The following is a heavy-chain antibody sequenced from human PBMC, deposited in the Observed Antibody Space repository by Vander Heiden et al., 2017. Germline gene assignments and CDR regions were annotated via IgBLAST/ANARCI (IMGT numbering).Heavy chain of an antibody. J-gene: IGHJ6*02. CDR2: ITFDGTSK. CDR1: GFTFSSYG. V-gene: IGHV3-30*18. CDR3: ANSQGYYYGMDV. Sequence: QVQLVESGGGVVQPGRSLRRSCAASGFTFSSYGMHWVRQFPGKGLEWVAVITFDGTSKYHADSVEGRFTISRDNSKNTLYLQMNSLRIEDTAVYYCANSQGYYYGMDVWGQGTTVTVSS.